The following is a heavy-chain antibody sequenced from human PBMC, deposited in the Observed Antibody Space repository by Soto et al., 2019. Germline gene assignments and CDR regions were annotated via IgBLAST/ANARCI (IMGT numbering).Heavy chain of an antibody. CDR1: GFSFSGYW. V-gene: IGHV3-74*01. CDR2: INTDGTNT. CDR3: VRATGRGDN. D-gene: IGHD3-16*01. J-gene: IGHJ4*02. Sequence: EVQLVESGGGLVQPGGSLRLSCAASGFSFSGYWMHWVRQAPGKGLVWVARINTDGTNTLYADFVKGRFTISRDNARDTLYLQMNGLRAEDTAVYYCVRATGRGDNWGQGTLVTVSS.